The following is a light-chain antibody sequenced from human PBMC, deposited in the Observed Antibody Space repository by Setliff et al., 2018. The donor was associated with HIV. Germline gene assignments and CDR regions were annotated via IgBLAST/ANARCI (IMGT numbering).Light chain of an antibody. Sequence: QSVLTQPASVSGSPGQSITISCTGSISDVGGYYYVSWYQQYPGKAPKVLIYEVSNRPSGISNRFSGSKSCNTASLTISGLQTEDEADYYCSSFSSRTLVVFGGGTKVTVL. J-gene: IGLJ2*01. V-gene: IGLV2-14*01. CDR2: EVS. CDR3: SSFSSRTLVV. CDR1: ISDVGGYYY.